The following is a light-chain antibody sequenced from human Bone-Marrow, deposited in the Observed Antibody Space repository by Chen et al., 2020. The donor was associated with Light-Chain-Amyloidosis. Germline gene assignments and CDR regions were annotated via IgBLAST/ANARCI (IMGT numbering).Light chain of an antibody. CDR1: QSISSY. CDR3: QQSYSTPMYT. Sequence: DIQMTQSPSSLSASVGDRVTITCRASQSISSYLNWYQQKPGKAPKLLIYAASSLQSGVPSRCSGSGSGTEFTLTISSRQTEDFATYYCQQSYSTPMYTFGQGTKLEIK. V-gene: IGKV1-39*01. J-gene: IGKJ2*01. CDR2: AAS.